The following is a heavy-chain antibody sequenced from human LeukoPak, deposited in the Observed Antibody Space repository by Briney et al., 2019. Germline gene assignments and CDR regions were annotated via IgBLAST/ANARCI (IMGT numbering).Heavy chain of an antibody. CDR2: ISGSGGST. CDR1: GFTFSRYA. J-gene: IGHJ4*02. CDR3: AKGPGQWLVPGAFDY. D-gene: IGHD6-19*01. V-gene: IGHV3-23*01. Sequence: ASLRLSCAASGFTFSRYAMSWVRQAPGGGLEWVLAISGSGGSTYYADSVKGRFTISRDNSKNTLYLQMNSLRAEDTAVYYCAKGPGQWLVPGAFDYWGQGTLVTVSS.